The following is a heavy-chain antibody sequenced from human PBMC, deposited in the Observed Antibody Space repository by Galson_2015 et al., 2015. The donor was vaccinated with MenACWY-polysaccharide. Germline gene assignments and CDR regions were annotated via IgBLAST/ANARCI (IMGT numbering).Heavy chain of an antibody. D-gene: IGHD3-22*01. V-gene: IGHV3-74*01. CDR1: GFTFSSYW. Sequence: LRLSCAASGFTFSSYWMHWVRQAPGKGLVWVSRINSDGSSTSYADSVKGRFTISRDNAKNTLYLQMNSLRAEDTAVYYCARDRYDSSGYHHGAFGIWGQGTMVTVSS. J-gene: IGHJ3*02. CDR3: ARDRYDSSGYHHGAFGI. CDR2: INSDGSST.